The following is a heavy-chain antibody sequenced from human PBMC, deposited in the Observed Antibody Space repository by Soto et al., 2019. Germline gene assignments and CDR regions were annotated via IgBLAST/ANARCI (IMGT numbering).Heavy chain of an antibody. CDR2: IYYSGST. Sequence: TEKGLEWIGSIYYSGSTYYNPSLKSRVTISVDTSKNQFSLKLSSVTAADSAVFFFSQAEKGIAGRSVVPAFLRNRTLDL. CDR3: SQAEKGIAGRSVVPAFLRNRTLDL. J-gene: IGHJ2*01. V-gene: IGHV4-39*01. D-gene: IGHD6-13*01.